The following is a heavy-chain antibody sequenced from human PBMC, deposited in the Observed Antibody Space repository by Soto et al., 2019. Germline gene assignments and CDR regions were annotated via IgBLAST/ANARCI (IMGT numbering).Heavy chain of an antibody. Sequence: QLQLQESGLGLVKPSETLSLTCTVSGGSISSSSYYWGWIRQPPGKGLEWIGTIYYSGSTYYNPSLKSRVTISVDTSKNQFSLKLSSVTAADTAVYYCARQGSGSYNAFDIWGQGTVVTVSS. V-gene: IGHV4-39*01. CDR3: ARQGSGSYNAFDI. CDR1: GGSISSSSYY. J-gene: IGHJ3*02. D-gene: IGHD1-26*01. CDR2: IYYSGST.